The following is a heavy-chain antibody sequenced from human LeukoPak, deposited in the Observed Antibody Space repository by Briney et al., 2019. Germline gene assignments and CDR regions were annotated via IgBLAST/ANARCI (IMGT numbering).Heavy chain of an antibody. J-gene: IGHJ3*02. D-gene: IGHD3-10*01. CDR2: ISAYNGNT. Sequence: ASVKVSCKASGYTFTSYGISWVRQAPGQGLEWMGWISAYNGNTNYAQKLQGRVTMTTDTSTSTAYMELRSLRSDDTAVYYCARDLGTYYGSGKGGAFDIWGQGTMVTVSS. CDR1: GYTFTSYG. V-gene: IGHV1-18*01. CDR3: ARDLGTYYGSGKGGAFDI.